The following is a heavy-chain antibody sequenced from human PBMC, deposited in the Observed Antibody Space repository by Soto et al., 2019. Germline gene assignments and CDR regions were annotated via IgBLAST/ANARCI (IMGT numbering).Heavy chain of an antibody. V-gene: IGHV3-53*01. J-gene: IGHJ4*02. Sequence: EVQLVESGGGLIQPGGSLRLSCAASGFTVSSNYMSWVRQAPGKGLEWVSVIYSGGSAYYADSVKGRFTISRDNSKNTLYLQMNSLRAEDTAVYYCARGYCSSSSCGGAIDYWGQGTLVTVSS. D-gene: IGHD2-2*01. CDR1: GFTVSSNY. CDR3: ARGYCSSSSCGGAIDY. CDR2: IYSGGSA.